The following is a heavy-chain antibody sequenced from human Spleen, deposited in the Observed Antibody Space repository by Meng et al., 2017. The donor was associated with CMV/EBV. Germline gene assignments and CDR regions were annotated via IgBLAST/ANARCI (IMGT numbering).Heavy chain of an antibody. CDR2: IKKDGSQK. CDR3: ARVNVKQYKLLRGTYYYGMDV. Sequence: GGSLRLSCAASGFIVNSRTMNWVRQAPGKGLEWVANIKKDGSQKYYVDSVKGRFTISRDNGRNSLYLQMNSLRGEDTAVYYCARVNVKQYKLLRGTYYYGMDVWGRGTTVTVSS. D-gene: IGHD1-1*01. J-gene: IGHJ6*02. CDR1: GFIVNSRT. V-gene: IGHV3-7*01.